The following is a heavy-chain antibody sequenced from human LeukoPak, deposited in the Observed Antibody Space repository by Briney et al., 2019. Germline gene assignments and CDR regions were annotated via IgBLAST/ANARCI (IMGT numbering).Heavy chain of an antibody. CDR1: GYTLTELS. CDR2: FDPEDGET. V-gene: IGHV1-24*01. J-gene: IGHJ3*02. D-gene: IGHD1-26*01. CDR3: ANPQFIVGATVGAFDI. Sequence: ASVKVSCKVSGYTLTELSMHWVRQAPGKGLEWMGGFDPEDGETIYAQKFQGRVTMTEDTSTDTAYMELSSLRSEDTAVYYCANPQFIVGATVGAFDIWGQGTTVTVSS.